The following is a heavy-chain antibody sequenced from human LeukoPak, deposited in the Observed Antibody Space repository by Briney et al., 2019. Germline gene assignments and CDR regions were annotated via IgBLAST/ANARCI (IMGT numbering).Heavy chain of an antibody. V-gene: IGHV4-30-4*07. J-gene: IGHJ4*02. Sequence: PSQTLSLTCAVSGGSISSGTYSWSWIRQPPGKGLEWIGYIYYSGTTYYNPSLKSRVTISVDTSKNQFSLKLSSVTAADTAVYYCARIGDTAMVISYWGQGTLVTVSS. CDR2: IYYSGTT. D-gene: IGHD5-18*01. CDR1: GGSISSGTYS. CDR3: ARIGDTAMVISY.